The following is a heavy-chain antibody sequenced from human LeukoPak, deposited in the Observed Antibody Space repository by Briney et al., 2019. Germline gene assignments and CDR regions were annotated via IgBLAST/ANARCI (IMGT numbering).Heavy chain of an antibody. CDR1: DFTFSGYR. J-gene: IGHJ4*02. CDR2: FSSSSSYI. V-gene: IGHV3-21*01. D-gene: IGHD1-26*01. Sequence: GGSLRLSFAPSDFTFSGYRMNWVGQAPGKGREWFSSFSSSSSYIYYADSVKGRFTISRDNAKNSLYLQMNSLRAEDTAVYYCARAVNSGSYYYFDYWGQGTLVTVSS. CDR3: ARAVNSGSYYYFDY.